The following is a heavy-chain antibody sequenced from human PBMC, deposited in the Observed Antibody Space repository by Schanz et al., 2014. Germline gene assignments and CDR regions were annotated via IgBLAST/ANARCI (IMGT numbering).Heavy chain of an antibody. Sequence: QVQLVESGGSVVQPGGSLRLSCAASGFIFNDYYMNWIRQAPGKGLEWISSMYINSGSTQYADSVKGRFIISRDSSKNTLFLQMNSLRAEDTAVYFCARDGGRDGYNLAFDVWGQGTLVTVSS. CDR1: GFIFNDYY. CDR2: MYINSGST. J-gene: IGHJ3*01. V-gene: IGHV3-11*05. CDR3: ARDGGRDGYNLAFDV. D-gene: IGHD5-12*01.